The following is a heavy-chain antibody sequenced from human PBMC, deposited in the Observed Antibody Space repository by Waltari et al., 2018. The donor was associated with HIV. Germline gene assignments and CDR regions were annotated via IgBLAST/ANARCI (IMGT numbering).Heavy chain of an antibody. D-gene: IGHD3-3*01. J-gene: IGHJ4*02. V-gene: IGHV3-74*01. CDR3: TRETYDFWSGFDY. Sequence: EVQLVESGGALVQPGGSLSLSRAASGFTFTNYWMHWVRQSPGEGLVWVARVNSDETSRDYADSVKRRFTISRDNAKNTLHLQMNSLRPEDTAVYYCTRETYDFWSGFDYWGQGTLVTVSS. CDR1: GFTFTNYW. CDR2: VNSDETSR.